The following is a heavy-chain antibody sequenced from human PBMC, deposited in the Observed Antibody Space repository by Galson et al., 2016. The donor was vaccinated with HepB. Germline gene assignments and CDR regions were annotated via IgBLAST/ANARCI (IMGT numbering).Heavy chain of an antibody. V-gene: IGHV3-48*03. CDR2: ISSSGSDI. J-gene: IGHJ3*02. D-gene: IGHD6-19*01. CDR1: GLTFSRIA. Sequence: SLRLSCAASGLTFSRIAMHWVRQASGRGLEWVSYISSSGSDIYYTESVRGRFTISRDNVDNSLYLQMNSLRVEDTAVYYCARMRYSSGWLDGFDIWGQGTMVTVSS. CDR3: ARMRYSSGWLDGFDI.